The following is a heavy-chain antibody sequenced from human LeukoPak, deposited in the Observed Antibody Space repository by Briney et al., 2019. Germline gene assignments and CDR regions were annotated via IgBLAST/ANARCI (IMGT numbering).Heavy chain of an antibody. V-gene: IGHV4-59*08. CDR2: IYFSGST. J-gene: IGHJ4*02. D-gene: IGHD6-19*01. Sequence: PSETLSLTCTVSGDSINGYYWSWIRQPPGKGLEWIGYIYFSGSTNYNPSLKSRVTISIDTSKNQFSLKLSSVTAADTAVYYCARHEAVAGSNFDYWGQGTLVTVSS. CDR3: ARHEAVAGSNFDY. CDR1: GDSINGYY.